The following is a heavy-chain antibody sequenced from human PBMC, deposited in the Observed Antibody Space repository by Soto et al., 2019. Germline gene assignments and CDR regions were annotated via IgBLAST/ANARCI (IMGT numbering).Heavy chain of an antibody. J-gene: IGHJ6*02. D-gene: IGHD3-10*01. V-gene: IGHV3-30-3*01. CDR3: ARDLICGYYGSGSPYGMDV. Sequence: GGSLRLSCAASGFTFSSYAMHWVRQAPGKGLEWVAVISYDGSNKYYADSVKGRFTISRDNSKNTLYLQMNSLRAEDTAVYYCARDLICGYYGSGSPYGMDVWGQGTKVTVSS. CDR1: GFTFSSYA. CDR2: ISYDGSNK.